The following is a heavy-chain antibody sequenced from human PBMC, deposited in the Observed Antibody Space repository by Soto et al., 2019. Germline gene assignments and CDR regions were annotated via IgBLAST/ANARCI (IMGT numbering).Heavy chain of an antibody. CDR2: IIPIFGTA. CDR3: ARVTVIGRDFWSGRRGWLDP. J-gene: IGHJ5*02. D-gene: IGHD3-3*01. V-gene: IGHV1-69*13. Sequence: SVKVSCKASGGTFSSYAISWVRQAPGQGLEWMGGIIPIFGTANYAQKFQGRVTITADESTSTAYMELSSLRSEDTAVYYCARVTVIGRDFWSGRRGWLDPWGQGTLVTVSS. CDR1: GGTFSSYA.